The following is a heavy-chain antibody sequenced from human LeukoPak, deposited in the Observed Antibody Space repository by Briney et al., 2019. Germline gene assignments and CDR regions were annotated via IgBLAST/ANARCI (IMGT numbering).Heavy chain of an antibody. D-gene: IGHD3-22*01. J-gene: IGHJ4*02. CDR1: GGSISSSSYS. Sequence: SETLSLTCTVSGGSISSSSYSWGCIRQPPGKGLEWIGTIYYSGSTYYNPSLKSRVTISEDTSKNQFSLNLSSVTAADTAVYYCARYASSGYYRYYFDYWGQGTLVTVSS. V-gene: IGHV4-39*01. CDR2: IYYSGST. CDR3: ARYASSGYYRYYFDY.